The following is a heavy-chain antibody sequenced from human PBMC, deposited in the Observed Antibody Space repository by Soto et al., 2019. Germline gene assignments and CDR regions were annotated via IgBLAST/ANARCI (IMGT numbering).Heavy chain of an antibody. Sequence: GGSLRLSCAASGFTFSSYGMHWVRQAPGKGLEWVAVIWYDGSNKYYADSVKGRFTISRDNSKNTLYLQMNSLRAEDTAVYYCASPPQAKTAYYYYYYRDVWGKGTRVTVPS. CDR1: GFTFSSYG. CDR2: IWYDGSNK. V-gene: IGHV3-33*01. CDR3: ASPPQAKTAYYYYYYRDV. J-gene: IGHJ6*03. D-gene: IGHD2-21*02.